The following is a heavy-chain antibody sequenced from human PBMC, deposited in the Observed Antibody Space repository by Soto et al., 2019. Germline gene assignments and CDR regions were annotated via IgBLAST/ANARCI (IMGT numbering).Heavy chain of an antibody. CDR1: GFTFSSYS. V-gene: IGHV3-48*02. Sequence: PGGSLRLSCAASGFTFSSYSMNWVRQAPGKGLEWVSCISSSSSTIYYADSVKGRFTISRDNAKNSLYLQMNSLRDEDTAVYYCARDGVGAYYYYGMDVWGQGTTVTVSS. CDR3: ARDGVGAYYYYGMDV. D-gene: IGHD1-26*01. J-gene: IGHJ6*02. CDR2: ISSSSSTI.